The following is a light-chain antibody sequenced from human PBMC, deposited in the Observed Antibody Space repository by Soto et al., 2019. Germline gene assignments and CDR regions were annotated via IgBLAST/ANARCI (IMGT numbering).Light chain of an antibody. J-gene: IGLJ1*01. CDR3: AAWDDSLSGYV. V-gene: IGLV1-47*01. CDR1: SSNIGSNY. Sequence: QSVLTQPPSASGTPGQRVTISCSGSSSNIGSNYVYWYQQLPGTAPKLLIYRNNQRPSGVPDRFSGSKSGTSASLAISGLRSDDEADYYCAAWDDSLSGYVFRTGTKLTVL. CDR2: RNN.